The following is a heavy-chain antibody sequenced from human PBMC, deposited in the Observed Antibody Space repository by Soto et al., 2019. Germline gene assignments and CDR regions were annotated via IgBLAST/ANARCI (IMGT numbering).Heavy chain of an antibody. Sequence: QLQLQESGPGLVKPSQTLSLTCSVSGDSISSVPYYWSWIRQHPGKGLEWIGHIYYRGTTYYNPSLKSRLTISIDTSKNQFSLSLSSGTAADTAVYYCAIDRGVESLRVSGLDVWGQGTTVSVSS. CDR2: IYYRGTT. CDR3: AIDRGVESLRVSGLDV. CDR1: GDSISSVPYY. V-gene: IGHV4-31*03. J-gene: IGHJ6*02. D-gene: IGHD3-3*01.